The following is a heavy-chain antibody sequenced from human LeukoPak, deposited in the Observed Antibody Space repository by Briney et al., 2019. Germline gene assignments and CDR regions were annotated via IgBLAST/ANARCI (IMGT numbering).Heavy chain of an antibody. CDR3: ARDRDYSRWYFDL. D-gene: IGHD2-15*01. V-gene: IGHV1-18*01. CDR1: GYTFTSYG. J-gene: IGHJ2*01. Sequence: ASVKVSCKASGYTFTSYGISWVRQAPGQGLEWMGWISAYNGNTNYAQKLQGRVTMTTDTSKSTAYMELRSVGSDAAAVYYCARDRDYSRWYFDLWGRGTLVTVSS. CDR2: ISAYNGNT.